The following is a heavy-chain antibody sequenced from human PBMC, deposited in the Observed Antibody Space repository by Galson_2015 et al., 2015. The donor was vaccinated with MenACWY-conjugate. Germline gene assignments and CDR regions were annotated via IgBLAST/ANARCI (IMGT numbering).Heavy chain of an antibody. J-gene: IGHJ5*02. V-gene: IGHV4-59*01. CDR2: IHYSGST. CDR3: ARGWGWLPES. D-gene: IGHD2-15*01. CDR1: GGSLSDSY. Sequence: LSLTCSVSGGSLSDSYWKWIRQPPGEGLEWIGHIHYSGSTNYNPSLKSRVLISIDTSKNQFSLRLSSVTAADTAAYYCARGWGWLPESWGQGTLVTVSS.